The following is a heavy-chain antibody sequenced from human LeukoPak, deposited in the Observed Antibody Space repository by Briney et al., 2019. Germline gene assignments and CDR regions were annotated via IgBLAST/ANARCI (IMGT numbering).Heavy chain of an antibody. D-gene: IGHD3-10*01. CDR3: TTSIWFGELRSDY. Sequence: PSESLSLTCTVSGGSITTYYCSWVRQAPGKGLEWVGRIKSKTDGGTTDYAAPVKGRFTISRDDSKNTLYLQMNSLKTEDTAVYYCTTSIWFGELRSDYWGQGTLVTVSS. V-gene: IGHV3-15*01. CDR2: IKSKTDGGTT. CDR1: GGSITTYY. J-gene: IGHJ4*02.